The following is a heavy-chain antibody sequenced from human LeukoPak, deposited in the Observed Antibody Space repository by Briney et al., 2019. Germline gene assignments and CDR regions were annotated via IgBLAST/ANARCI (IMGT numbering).Heavy chain of an antibody. CDR2: IDWDDDK. CDR1: GFSLRSSGMC. D-gene: IGHD5-18*01. J-gene: IGHJ6*03. V-gene: IGHV2-70*11. Sequence: SGPALVKATQTLTLTCTFSGFSLRSSGMCVSWVRQPPGKALEWLARIDWDDDKYYSTSLKTRLTISKDTSKNQVVLTMTNMDPVDTATYYCARILVDTTMTYFYYYMDVWGKGTTVTVSS. CDR3: ARILVDTTMTYFYYYMDV.